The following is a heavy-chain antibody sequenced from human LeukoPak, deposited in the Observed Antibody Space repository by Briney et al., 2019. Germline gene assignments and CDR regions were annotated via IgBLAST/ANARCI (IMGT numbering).Heavy chain of an antibody. CDR3: ARVEVTHLNFDY. D-gene: IGHD2-21*02. V-gene: IGHV3-30-3*01. CDR1: GFTFSSYA. J-gene: IGHJ4*02. Sequence: PGGSLRLSCAASGFTFSSYAMHWVRQAPGKGLEWVAVISYDGSNKYYADSVKGRFTISRDNSKNTLYLQMNSLRAEDTAVYYCARVEVTHLNFDYWGQGTLVTVSS. CDR2: ISYDGSNK.